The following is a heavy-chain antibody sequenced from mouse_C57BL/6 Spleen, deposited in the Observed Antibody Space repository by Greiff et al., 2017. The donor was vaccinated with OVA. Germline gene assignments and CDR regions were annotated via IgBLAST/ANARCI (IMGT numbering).Heavy chain of an antibody. CDR2: IDPETGGT. CDR1: GYTFTDYE. Sequence: QVQLKESGAELVRPGASVTLSCKASGYTFTDYEMHWVKQTPVHGLEWIGAIDPETGGTAYNQKFKGKAILTADKSSSTAYMELRSLTSEDSAVYYCTRWGGTGYWGQGTTLTVSS. J-gene: IGHJ2*01. D-gene: IGHD3-3*01. CDR3: TRWGGTGY. V-gene: IGHV1-15*01.